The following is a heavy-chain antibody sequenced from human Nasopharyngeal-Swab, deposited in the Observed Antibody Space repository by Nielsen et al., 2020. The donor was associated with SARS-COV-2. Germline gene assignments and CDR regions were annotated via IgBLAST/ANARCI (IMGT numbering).Heavy chain of an antibody. V-gene: IGHV3-74*01. CDR3: ARNVAGTDSA. J-gene: IGHJ5*02. D-gene: IGHD2-21*01. CDR2: TDENARTI. CDR1: GFTFSRYR. Sequence: GGSLTLSCAASGFTFSRYRMHWVRQAPGKGLVWVPRTDENARTIHYADSVKGRFTISRDNAKNTLYLQINSLRVEDTGLYYCARNVAGTDSAWGQGTLVTVSS.